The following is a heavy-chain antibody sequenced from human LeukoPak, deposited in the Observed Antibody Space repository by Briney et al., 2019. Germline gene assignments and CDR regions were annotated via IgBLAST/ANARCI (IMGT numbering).Heavy chain of an antibody. J-gene: IGHJ4*02. CDR1: GFTFSSHA. D-gene: IGHD3-10*01. V-gene: IGHV3-23*01. CDR2: ISSGGGTT. Sequence: GGSLRLSCAASGFTFSSHAMSWVRQAPGKGLEWVSRISSGGGTTDYTDSVKGRFTISRDTSKNTLYLQMNSLRAEDMAVYYCAKDRSGSGYFDYWGQGTLVTVSS. CDR3: AKDRSGSGYFDY.